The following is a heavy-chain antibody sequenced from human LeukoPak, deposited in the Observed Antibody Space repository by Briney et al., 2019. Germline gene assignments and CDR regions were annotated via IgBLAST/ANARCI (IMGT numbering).Heavy chain of an antibody. Sequence: GGSLRLSCAASGFTFSTYEMNWVRQAPGKGLEWVSYIVGSGTTTYYADSVKGRFTISRVNAKNSLYLQMNSLRAEDTAVYYCAREGAAAGTGIDYWGQGTLVTVSS. V-gene: IGHV3-48*03. D-gene: IGHD6-13*01. CDR3: AREGAAAGTGIDY. J-gene: IGHJ4*02. CDR1: GFTFSTYE. CDR2: IVGSGTTT.